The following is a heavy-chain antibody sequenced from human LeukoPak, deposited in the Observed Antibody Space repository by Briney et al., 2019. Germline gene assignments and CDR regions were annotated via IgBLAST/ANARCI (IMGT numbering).Heavy chain of an antibody. D-gene: IGHD3-22*01. CDR1: GVSISSYY. CDR2: IYYSENT. Sequence: PSETLSLTCTVSGVSISSYYWRWIRQPPGKGLEWIGYIYYSENTNYNSSLKSRVTISEDKSKNQFSLNLTSVTAADTAVYYCAGGNFYDSSGHPYHFHYWGQGTLVTVPS. CDR3: AGGNFYDSSGHPYHFHY. V-gene: IGHV4-59*01. J-gene: IGHJ4*02.